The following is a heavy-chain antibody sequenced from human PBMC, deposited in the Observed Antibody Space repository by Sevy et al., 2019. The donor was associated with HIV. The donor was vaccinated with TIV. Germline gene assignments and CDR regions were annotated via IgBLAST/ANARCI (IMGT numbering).Heavy chain of an antibody. V-gene: IGHV3-7*01. J-gene: IGHJ4*02. D-gene: IGHD5-12*01. CDR3: ARDLREKWRTHIKWNFDY. CDR1: GFTFSSYW. Sequence: GGSLRLSCAASGFTFSSYWMSWVRQAPGKGLEWVANIKQDGSEKYYVDSVKGRFTISRDNAKNSLYLQMNSLRAEDTAVYYCARDLREKWRTHIKWNFDYWGQGSLVTVSS. CDR2: IKQDGSEK.